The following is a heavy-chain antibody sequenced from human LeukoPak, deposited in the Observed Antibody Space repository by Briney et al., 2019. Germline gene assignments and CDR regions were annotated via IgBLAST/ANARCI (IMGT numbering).Heavy chain of an antibody. Sequence: SETLSLTCTVSGGSVSSYYWSWIPQPPGKGLEWIGYIYYSGSTNHNPSLKSRVTISVDTSKNQFSLKLSSVTAADTAVYYCARVDYDYVWGSFGPYDYWGQGTLVTVSS. CDR3: ARVDYDYVWGSFGPYDY. CDR2: IYYSGST. J-gene: IGHJ4*02. D-gene: IGHD3-16*01. CDR1: GGSVSSYY. V-gene: IGHV4-59*02.